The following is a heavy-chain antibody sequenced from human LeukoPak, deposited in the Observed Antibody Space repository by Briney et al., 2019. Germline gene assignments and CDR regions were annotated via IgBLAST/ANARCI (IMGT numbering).Heavy chain of an antibody. CDR1: GYTFTSYG. CDR3: ARFSPYGDRADGMDV. Sequence: ASVKVSCKASGYTFTSYGISWVRQAPGQGLEWMGWISAYNGNTNYAQKLQGRVTMTTDTSTSTAYMELRSLRSDDTAVYYCARFSPYGDRADGMDVWGQGTTDTVSS. D-gene: IGHD4-17*01. J-gene: IGHJ6*02. V-gene: IGHV1-18*01. CDR2: ISAYNGNT.